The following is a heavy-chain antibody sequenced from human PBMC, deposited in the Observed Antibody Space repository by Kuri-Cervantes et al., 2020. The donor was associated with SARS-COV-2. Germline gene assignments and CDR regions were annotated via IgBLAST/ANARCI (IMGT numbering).Heavy chain of an antibody. D-gene: IGHD3-22*01. CDR3: ARGRSSITMIVVVTPYYFDY. Sequence: SETLSLTCAVSGYSIGSGYYWGWIRQPPGKGLEWIGSIYHSGSTYYNPSLKSRVTISVDTSKNQFSLKLSSVTAADTAVYYCARGRSSITMIVVVTPYYFDYWGQGTLVTVSS. V-gene: IGHV4-38-2*01. CDR1: GYSIGSGYY. CDR2: IYHSGST. J-gene: IGHJ4*02.